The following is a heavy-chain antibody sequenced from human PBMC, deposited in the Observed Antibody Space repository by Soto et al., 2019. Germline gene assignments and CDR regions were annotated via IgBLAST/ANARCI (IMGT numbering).Heavy chain of an antibody. CDR3: AHIMITYGGVIDIDAFDM. V-gene: IGHV2-5*02. D-gene: IGHD3-16*02. J-gene: IGHJ3*02. CDR1: GFSLSASRVG. CDR2: IYWDDDK. Sequence: QITLKESGPTLVKPTQTLTLTCTFTGFSLSASRVGVGWIRQPPGKALEWLAIIYWDDDKRYSPSLKSRLTIIKDTTKNHVVLIMTNTDPVDTATYYCAHIMITYGGVIDIDAFDMWGQGTMVTVSS.